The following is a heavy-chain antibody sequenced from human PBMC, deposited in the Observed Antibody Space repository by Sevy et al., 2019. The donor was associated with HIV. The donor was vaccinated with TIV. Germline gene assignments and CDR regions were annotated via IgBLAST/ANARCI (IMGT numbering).Heavy chain of an antibody. Sequence: GGSLRLSCVGSGFRFSGYYMNWIRQAPGKGLEWVSYISGTGNTKYCTDSVKGRFTISRDNAKNSLYLEMNSLRVDDTAVYYCARDPTYYDFWAGYYTGWFDPWGQGTLVTVSS. V-gene: IGHV3-11*01. J-gene: IGHJ5*02. D-gene: IGHD3-3*01. CDR2: ISGTGNTK. CDR3: ARDPTYYDFWAGYYTGWFDP. CDR1: GFRFSGYY.